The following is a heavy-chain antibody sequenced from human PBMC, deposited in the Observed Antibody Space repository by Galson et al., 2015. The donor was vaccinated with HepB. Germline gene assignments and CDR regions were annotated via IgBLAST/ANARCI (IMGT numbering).Heavy chain of an antibody. D-gene: IGHD3-3*01. CDR2: IYSGGST. CDR1: GFTVSSNY. V-gene: IGHV3-53*01. CDR3: ARGGDYDFWSGYHYYYYGMDV. J-gene: IGHJ6*02. Sequence: SLRLSCAASGFTVSSNYMSWVRQAPGKGLEWVSVIYSGGSTYYADSVKGRFTISRDNSKNTLYLQMNSLRAEDTAVYYCARGGDYDFWSGYHYYYYGMDVWGQGTTVTVSS.